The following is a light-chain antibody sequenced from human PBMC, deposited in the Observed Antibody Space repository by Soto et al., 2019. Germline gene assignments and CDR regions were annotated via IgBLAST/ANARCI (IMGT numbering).Light chain of an antibody. J-gene: IGLJ2*01. Sequence: QSVLTQPASVSGSPGQSITISCTGTSSDVGGYNYVSWYQQHPGKAPKLMIYDVSNRPSGVSNRFSGSKSGNTASLTISGLQAEDEADYYCSSYTSSIPVVFGGVTKLTVL. CDR1: SSDVGGYNY. V-gene: IGLV2-14*01. CDR2: DVS. CDR3: SSYTSSIPVV.